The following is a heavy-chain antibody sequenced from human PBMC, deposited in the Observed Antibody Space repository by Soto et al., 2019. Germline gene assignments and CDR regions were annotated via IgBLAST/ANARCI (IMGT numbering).Heavy chain of an antibody. CDR1: GFTFSSYA. Sequence: GGSLRLSCAASGFTFSSYAMSWVRQSPGKGLEWVSAIPGSSISTYYAGSVKGRFTISRDNSKNTLYLQMNSLRVEDTAVYYCAKIGSSSSVSLPLVLLDHWGQGALVTVSS. D-gene: IGHD6-6*01. CDR2: IPGSSIST. J-gene: IGHJ4*02. CDR3: AKIGSSSSVSLPLVLLDH. V-gene: IGHV3-23*01.